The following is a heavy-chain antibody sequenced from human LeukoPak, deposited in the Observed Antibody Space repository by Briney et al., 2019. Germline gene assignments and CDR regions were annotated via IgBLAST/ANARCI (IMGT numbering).Heavy chain of an antibody. D-gene: IGHD1/OR15-1a*01. J-gene: IGHJ4*02. CDR2: IRGSGADK. V-gene: IGHV3-23*01. Sequence: GGSLRLSCAASGFTFSSYWMSWVRQAPGKGLEWVSSIRGSGADKYYADSVKGRFSISRDNSQDTLSLQMNSLRAEDTAVYYCAKISWDGRGTFDWGRGTLVTVSS. CDR1: GFTFSSYW. CDR3: AKISWDGRGTFD.